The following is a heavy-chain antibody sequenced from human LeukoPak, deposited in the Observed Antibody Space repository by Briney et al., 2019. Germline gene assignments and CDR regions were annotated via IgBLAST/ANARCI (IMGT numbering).Heavy chain of an antibody. J-gene: IGHJ4*02. D-gene: IGHD3-22*01. CDR2: INHSGST. V-gene: IGHV4-34*01. CDR3: ARWYGPVDTYYYDSSGYYRASRFDY. Sequence: PSETLSLTCAVYGGSFSGYYWSWIRQPPGKGLEWIGEINHSGSTNYNPSLKRRVTISVDTSKNQFSLKGSSVTAADTAVYYCARWYGPVDTYYYDSSGYYRASRFDYWGQGTLVTVSS. CDR1: GGSFSGYY.